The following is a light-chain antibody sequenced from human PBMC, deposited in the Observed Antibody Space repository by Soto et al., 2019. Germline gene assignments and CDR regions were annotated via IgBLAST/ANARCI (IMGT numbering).Light chain of an antibody. V-gene: IGKV1-39*01. CDR1: QNIRTS. J-gene: IGKJ2*01. Sequence: DIQMTQSPSSLSASVGDRVTITCRASQNIRTSLNWYQQRPGKAPQLLIYAASSLQSGVSSRFSSSGSGTNFTLTVSSLQPEDFAIYYCQQSSFTGYTFGQGTKVDIK. CDR2: AAS. CDR3: QQSSFTGYT.